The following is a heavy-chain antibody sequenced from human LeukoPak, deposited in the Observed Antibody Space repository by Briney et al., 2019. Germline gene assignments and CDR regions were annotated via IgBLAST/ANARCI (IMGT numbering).Heavy chain of an antibody. CDR2: MNPNSGNT. D-gene: IGHD1-1*01. V-gene: IGHV1-8*03. Sequence: ASVKVSCKASGYTFTSYDINWVRQATGQGLEWMGWMNPNSGNTGYAQKFQGRVTITRNTSISTAYMELSSLRSEDTAVYYCARHLGTPGTRGFDYWGQGTLVTVSS. CDR1: GYTFTSYD. J-gene: IGHJ4*02. CDR3: ARHLGTPGTRGFDY.